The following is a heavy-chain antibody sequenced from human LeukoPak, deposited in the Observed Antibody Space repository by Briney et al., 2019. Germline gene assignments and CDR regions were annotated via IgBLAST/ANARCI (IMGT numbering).Heavy chain of an antibody. V-gene: IGHV4-4*07. J-gene: IGHJ5*02. CDR2: IYSSGRT. CDR1: GGSISNFY. D-gene: IGHD3-10*01. CDR3: ARDLPSYYFDSGNMFDP. Sequence: SETLSLTCTVSGGSISNFYWSWIRQPAGKGLEWIGRIYSSGRTNYNSSLKSQVAMSIDTSNNQFSLKLSSVTAADAAVYYCARDLPSYYFDSGNMFDPWGQGTLVTVSS.